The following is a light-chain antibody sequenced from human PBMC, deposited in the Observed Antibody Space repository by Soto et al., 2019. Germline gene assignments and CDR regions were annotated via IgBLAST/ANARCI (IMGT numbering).Light chain of an antibody. CDR1: QSVSTK. Sequence: EIVMTQSPATLSVSPGERVTLFCRASQSVSTKLAWYQQKPGQAPRLLISDASDRATGIPDRFSGSGSGTDSTLTISRLVPEDFAVYYCQQYGDSPVTFGQGTKVDIK. V-gene: IGKV3-20*01. CDR2: DAS. J-gene: IGKJ1*01. CDR3: QQYGDSPVT.